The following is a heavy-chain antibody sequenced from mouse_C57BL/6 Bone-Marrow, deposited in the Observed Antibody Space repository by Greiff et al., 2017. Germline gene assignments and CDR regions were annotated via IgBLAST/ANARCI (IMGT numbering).Heavy chain of an antibody. V-gene: IGHV1-50*01. J-gene: IGHJ2*01. CDR3: ASDDYDGLDY. CDR2: IDPSDSYT. CDR1: GYTFTSYW. Sequence: VQLQQPGAELVKPGASVKLSCKASGYTFTSYWMQWVKQRPGQGLEWIGEIDPSDSYTNYNQKFKGKATLTVDTSSSTAYMQLSSLTSEDSAVYYCASDDYDGLDYGGQGTTLTVSS. D-gene: IGHD2-4*01.